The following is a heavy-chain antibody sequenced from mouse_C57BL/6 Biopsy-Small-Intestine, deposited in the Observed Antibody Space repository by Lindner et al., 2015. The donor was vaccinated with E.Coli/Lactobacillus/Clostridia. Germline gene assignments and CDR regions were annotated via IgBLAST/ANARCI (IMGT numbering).Heavy chain of an antibody. CDR2: INPSNGGT. CDR3: ARDYGSSYGFAY. Sequence: VQLQESGAELAKPGASVKLSCKASGYTFTSYWMHWVKQRPGQGLEWIGYINPSNGGTIYNQKFKGKATLTVDQSSSTAYMQLNSLTSEDSAVYFCARDYGSSYGFAYWGQGTLVTVSA. V-gene: IGHV1-7*01. CDR1: GYTFTSYW. D-gene: IGHD1-1*01. J-gene: IGHJ3*01.